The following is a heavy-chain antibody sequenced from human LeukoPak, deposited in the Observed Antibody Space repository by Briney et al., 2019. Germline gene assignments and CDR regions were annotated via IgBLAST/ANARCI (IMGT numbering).Heavy chain of an antibody. CDR3: ARDTGYSSGWYGDYYYYMDV. J-gene: IGHJ6*03. D-gene: IGHD6-19*01. CDR2: ISAYNGNT. V-gene: IGHV1-18*01. CDR1: GYTFTSYG. Sequence: ASAKVSCKASGYTFTSYGISWVRQAPGQGLEWMGWISAYNGNTNYAQKLQGRVTMTTDTSTSTAYMELRSLRSDDTAVYYCARDTGYSSGWYGDYYYYMDVWGKGTTVTVSS.